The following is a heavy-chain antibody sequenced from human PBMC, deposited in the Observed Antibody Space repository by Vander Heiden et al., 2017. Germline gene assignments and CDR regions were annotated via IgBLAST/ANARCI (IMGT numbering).Heavy chain of an antibody. V-gene: IGHV3-21*01. D-gene: IGHD3-16*01. J-gene: IGHJ3*02. CDR1: GFTFIGYS. CDR3: AGDAGYYDYVWGSPMDI. CDR2: ISSSSSYI. Sequence: EVQLVESGGGLVKPGGSLSLPCAASGFTFIGYSRNWVRQAPGKGLEWVSSISSSSSYIYYADSVKGRYTISRDNAKNSLYLQMNSLRAEDTAVYYCAGDAGYYDYVWGSPMDIWGQGTMVTVSS.